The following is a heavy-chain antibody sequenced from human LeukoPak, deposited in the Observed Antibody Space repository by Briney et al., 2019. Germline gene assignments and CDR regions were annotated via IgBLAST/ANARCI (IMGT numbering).Heavy chain of an antibody. Sequence: ASVKVSCKASGYTFTSYGISWVRQAPGQGLEWMGWISAYNGNTNYAQKLQGRVTMTTDTSTSTAYMERRSLRSDDTAVYYCARGSSSSSGWNYYYYGMDVWGQGTTVTVSS. CDR3: ARGSSSSSGWNYYYYGMDV. J-gene: IGHJ6*02. V-gene: IGHV1-18*01. D-gene: IGHD6-19*01. CDR1: GYTFTSYG. CDR2: ISAYNGNT.